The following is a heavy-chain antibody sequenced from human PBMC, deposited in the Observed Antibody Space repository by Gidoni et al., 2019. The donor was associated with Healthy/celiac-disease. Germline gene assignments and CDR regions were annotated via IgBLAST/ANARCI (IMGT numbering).Heavy chain of an antibody. Sequence: QVQLVQSGAEVKKPGASVKVSCKASGYTFTGYYLHWVRQAPGQGLEWMGWINPNSGGTNDAQKFQGRVTMTRDTSISSAYMELGRLTSDDTAVYYCARQGVAGPFDFWGQGTLVTVSS. V-gene: IGHV1-2*02. J-gene: IGHJ4*02. D-gene: IGHD6-19*01. CDR1: GYTFTGYY. CDR3: ARQGVAGPFDF. CDR2: INPNSGGT.